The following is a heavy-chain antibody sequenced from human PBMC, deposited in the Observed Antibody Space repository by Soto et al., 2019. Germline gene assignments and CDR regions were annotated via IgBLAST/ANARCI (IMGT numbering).Heavy chain of an antibody. J-gene: IGHJ5*02. CDR2: MNPNSGNT. D-gene: IGHD5-12*01. V-gene: IGHV1-8*01. Sequence: ASVNVSCKASGYTFTSYDINWVRQATGQGLEWMGWMNPNSGNTGYAQKFQGRVTMTRNTSISTAYMELSSLRSEDTAVYYCARMADSGYDLTTKNWFDPWGQGTLVTVSS. CDR3: ARMADSGYDLTTKNWFDP. CDR1: GYTFTSYD.